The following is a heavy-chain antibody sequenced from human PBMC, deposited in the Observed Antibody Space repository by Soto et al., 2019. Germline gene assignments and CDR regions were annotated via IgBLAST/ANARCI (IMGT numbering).Heavy chain of an antibody. D-gene: IGHD1-26*01. CDR3: ATEYSASYNNPAPFDY. CDR2: ISGSGGST. Sequence: GGSLRLSCAASGLTFSRDWMHWVRQAPGKGLVWVSAISGSGGSTYYADSGKGRFTISRDNSKNTLYLQMNSLRAEDTALYYCATEYSASYNNPAPFDYWGQGTLVTVSS. CDR1: GLTFSRDW. J-gene: IGHJ4*02. V-gene: IGHV3-23*01.